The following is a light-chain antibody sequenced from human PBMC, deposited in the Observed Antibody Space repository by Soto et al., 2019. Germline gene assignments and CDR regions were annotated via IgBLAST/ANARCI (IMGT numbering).Light chain of an antibody. CDR3: QQYGSSFPRT. CDR1: QSVSSRF. J-gene: IGKJ1*01. Sequence: EIVTTQSPGTLSLSAGERATLSCRASQSVSSRFLAWYQQKPGQAPRLLIYGASGRATGIPDRFSGSGSGTDFTLTISRLEPEDFAVYYCQQYGSSFPRTLGQGTKVDIK. V-gene: IGKV3-20*01. CDR2: GAS.